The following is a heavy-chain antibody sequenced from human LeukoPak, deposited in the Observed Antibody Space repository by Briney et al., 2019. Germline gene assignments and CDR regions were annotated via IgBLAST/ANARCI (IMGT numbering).Heavy chain of an antibody. CDR3: AKDANSYSGYDFYFDY. Sequence: GGSLRLSCAASGFTFSSYAMSAVRQAPGKGLEWVSAISGVGGSTYYADSVKGRFTISRDKSKNTLYLQMNSLRAEDTAVYYCAKDANSYSGYDFYFDYWGQGTLVTVSS. D-gene: IGHD5-12*01. CDR1: GFTFSSYA. V-gene: IGHV3-23*01. CDR2: ISGVGGST. J-gene: IGHJ4*02.